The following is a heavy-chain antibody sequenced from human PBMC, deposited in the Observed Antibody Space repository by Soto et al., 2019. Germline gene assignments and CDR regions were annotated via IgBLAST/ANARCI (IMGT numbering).Heavy chain of an antibody. D-gene: IGHD6-13*01. V-gene: IGHV3-23*01. J-gene: IGHJ4*02. CDR3: AKVIGIAAAGTLDY. Sequence: QSGGSLRLSCAASGFTFSSYAMSWVRQAPGKGLEWVSAISGSGGSTYYAGSVKGRFTISRDNSKNTLYLQMKSLRAEDTAVYYCAKVIGIAAAGTLDYWGQGNLVTVSS. CDR2: ISGSGGST. CDR1: GFTFSSYA.